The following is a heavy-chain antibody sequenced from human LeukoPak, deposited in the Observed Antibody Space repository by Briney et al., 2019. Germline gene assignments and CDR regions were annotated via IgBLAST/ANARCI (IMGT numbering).Heavy chain of an antibody. CDR3: AKSHGYSYGFDY. CDR2: ISYDASNK. V-gene: IGHV3-30*18. Sequence: GGSLRLSCAASGSTFSRYGMHWVRQTPGKGLEWVAVISYDASNKYYADSVKGRFTISRDNSENTLYLQMNSLRAEDTAVYYCAKSHGYSYGFDYWGQGTLVTVSS. CDR1: GSTFSRYG. J-gene: IGHJ4*02. D-gene: IGHD5-18*01.